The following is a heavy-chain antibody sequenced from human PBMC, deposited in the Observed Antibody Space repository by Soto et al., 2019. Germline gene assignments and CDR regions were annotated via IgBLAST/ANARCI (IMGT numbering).Heavy chain of an antibody. Sequence: QVQLVQSGAEVKKPGASVKVSCRASGYTFTAYPLHWVRQAPGQSLEWMGWINAANGDIGYSREFQGRVTITRDTSASTVDMEVSSLTSEDTAVNYCAKKDYYAAGVYHFDHWGQGSLVTVSS. CDR3: AKKDYYAAGVYHFDH. D-gene: IGHD3-10*01. CDR2: INAANGDI. CDR1: GYTFTAYP. V-gene: IGHV1-3*01. J-gene: IGHJ4*02.